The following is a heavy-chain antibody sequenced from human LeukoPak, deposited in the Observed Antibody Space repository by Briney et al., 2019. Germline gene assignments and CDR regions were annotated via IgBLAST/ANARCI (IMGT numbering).Heavy chain of an antibody. Sequence: QSGGSPRLSCAASGFTFSSFDMHWVRQPTGQGLEWVSTIGTASDTYYPGSAEGRFTLSRDNAKNSLYLQMNSLTAGDTAVYYCARGPPRGKYYYMDVWGKGTTVTVSS. CDR3: ARGPPRGKYYYMDV. CDR1: GFTFSSFD. D-gene: IGHD1-1*01. J-gene: IGHJ6*03. CDR2: IGTASDT. V-gene: IGHV3-13*01.